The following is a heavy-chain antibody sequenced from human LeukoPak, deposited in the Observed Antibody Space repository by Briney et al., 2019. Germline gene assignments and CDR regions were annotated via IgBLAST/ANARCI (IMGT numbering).Heavy chain of an antibody. D-gene: IGHD2-2*01. V-gene: IGHV3-23*01. CDR1: GFTFSSYA. CDR3: ARAQLAHYYYAMDV. CDR2: IVGGGDST. Sequence: GSLRLSCAASGFTFSSYAMSRVRQAPGKGLEGVSAIVGGGDSTFYADSVKGRFTISRDNSKNTLYLQMNSLRVEDTAVYYCARAQLAHYYYAMDVWGQGTTVTVSS. J-gene: IGHJ6*02.